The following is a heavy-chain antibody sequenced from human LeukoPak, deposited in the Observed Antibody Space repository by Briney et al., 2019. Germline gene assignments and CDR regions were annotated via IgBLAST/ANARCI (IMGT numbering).Heavy chain of an antibody. CDR1: GFTFDDYG. V-gene: IGHV3-20*04. CDR3: ARDRGSYCSSTTCYSTWGH. Sequence: GGSLRLSCAASGFTFDDYGMSWVRQAPGKGLEWVSGINWNGGSTGYADSVKGRFTTSRDNAKNSLYLQMNSLRAEDTALYYCARDRGSYCSSTTCYSTWGHWGQGTLVTVSS. J-gene: IGHJ4*02. D-gene: IGHD2-2*01. CDR2: INWNGGST.